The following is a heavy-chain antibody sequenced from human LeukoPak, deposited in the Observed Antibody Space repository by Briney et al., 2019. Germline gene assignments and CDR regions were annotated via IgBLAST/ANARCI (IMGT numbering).Heavy chain of an antibody. CDR1: GFTFSSYA. J-gene: IGHJ5*02. CDR3: SRFIYCSGGSCCFDP. V-gene: IGHV3-49*04. CDR2: ITSKAYGETT. Sequence: GGSLRLSCSASGFTFSSYAMHWVRQAPGKGLEWVGFITSKAYGETTEYAASVKGRFTISRDDSKSIACLQMNSLKTEDTAVYHCSRFIYCSGGSCCFDPWGQGTLVTVSS. D-gene: IGHD2-15*01.